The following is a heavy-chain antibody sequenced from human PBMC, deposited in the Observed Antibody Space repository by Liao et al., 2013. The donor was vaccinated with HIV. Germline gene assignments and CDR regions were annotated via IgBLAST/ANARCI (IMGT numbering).Heavy chain of an antibody. Sequence: QVQLQESGPGLVKPSQTLSLTCAVSGGSISSDYWTWIRQAPGKGPEWIGYIYYTGSTNYNPSFASRITISVDMSKKHFSLKLTSVTAADTAVYYCARWFGNNYGVDSWGQGTLVTVSS. CDR3: ARWFGNNYGVDS. CDR2: IYYTGST. D-gene: IGHD5-24*01. J-gene: IGHJ4*02. CDR1: GGSISSDY. V-gene: IGHV4-59*01.